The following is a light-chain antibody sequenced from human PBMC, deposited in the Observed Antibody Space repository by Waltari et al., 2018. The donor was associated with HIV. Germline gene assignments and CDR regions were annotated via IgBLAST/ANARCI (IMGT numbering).Light chain of an antibody. V-gene: IGLV1-47*01. CDR1: SSNIGSTD. J-gene: IGLJ3*02. CDR2: RNN. Sequence: QSVLTQPPSTSGTPGQRAPIPCSGSSSNIGSTDVYWYQQLPGTAPKLLIYRNNQRPSGVPDRFSGSKSGTSASLAISGLRSEDEADYYCAAWDDSLSGWVFGGGTKLTVL. CDR3: AAWDDSLSGWV.